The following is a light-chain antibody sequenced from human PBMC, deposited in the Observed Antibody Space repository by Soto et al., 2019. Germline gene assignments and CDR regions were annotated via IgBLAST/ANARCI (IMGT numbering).Light chain of an antibody. J-gene: IGLJ1*01. V-gene: IGLV2-11*01. CDR2: DVS. CDR1: SSDVGGYNY. CDR3: CSYAGSYTLGYV. Sequence: QSALTQPRSVSGSPGQSVTISCTGTSSDVGGYNYVSWYQQHPGKAPKLMIYDVSKRPSGVPDRFSGSKSGNTASLTISGLQAEDEADYYCCSYAGSYTLGYVFGIGTKLTVL.